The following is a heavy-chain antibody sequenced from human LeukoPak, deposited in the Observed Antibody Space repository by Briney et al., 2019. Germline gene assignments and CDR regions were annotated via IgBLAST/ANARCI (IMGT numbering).Heavy chain of an antibody. D-gene: IGHD6-13*01. CDR2: IIPILGIA. CDR1: GGTFSSYT. J-gene: IGHJ4*02. CDR3: ARDSSPEGFDY. Sequence: GASVKVSCKASGGTFSSYTISWVRQAPGQGLEWMGRIIPILGIANYAQKFQGRVTITADKSTSTAYMELSSLRSEDTAVYYYARDSSPEGFDYWGQGTLVTVSS. V-gene: IGHV1-69*04.